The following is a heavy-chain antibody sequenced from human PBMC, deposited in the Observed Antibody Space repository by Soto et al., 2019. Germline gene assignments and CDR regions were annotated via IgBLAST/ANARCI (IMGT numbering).Heavy chain of an antibody. Sequence: GGSLRLSCAASGFTFSSYSMNWVRQAPGKGLEWVSSISSSSSYIYYADSVKGRFTISRDNAKNSLYLQMNSLRAEDTAVYYCARDPELYSSSWYGEGSCWFDPWGQGTLVTVSS. CDR3: ARDPELYSSSWYGEGSCWFDP. CDR1: GFTFSSYS. D-gene: IGHD6-13*01. CDR2: ISSSSSYI. V-gene: IGHV3-21*01. J-gene: IGHJ5*02.